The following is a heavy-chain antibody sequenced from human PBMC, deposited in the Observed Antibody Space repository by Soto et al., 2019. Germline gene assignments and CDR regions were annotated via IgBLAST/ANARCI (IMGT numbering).Heavy chain of an antibody. D-gene: IGHD5-12*01. CDR1: GFTFSNYA. J-gene: IGHJ4*02. CDR3: AKIRGYSGYGYFDY. V-gene: IGHV3-23*01. Sequence: EVQLLESGGGLLQPRGSLRLSCVASGFTFSNYAMSWVRQAPGKGLEWVSIISGSADNTYYADSVKRRFTISRDNSKSTLYLQMNSLRTDDTAVYYCAKIRGYSGYGYFDYWGQGTLVTVSS. CDR2: ISGSADNT.